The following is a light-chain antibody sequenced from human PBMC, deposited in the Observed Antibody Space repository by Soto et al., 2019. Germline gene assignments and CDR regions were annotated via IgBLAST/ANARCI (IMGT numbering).Light chain of an antibody. CDR1: QSVSSN. V-gene: IGKV3-15*01. Sequence: EIVMTQSPATLSVSPGERATLSCRASQSVSSNLAWYQQKPGQAPRLLIYGASTRATGIPAMFSGSGSGTEFTLTISSLQSEDFAIYFCQQYNNWPPDRTFGQGTKVEIK. CDR2: GAS. CDR3: QQYNNWPPDRT. J-gene: IGKJ1*01.